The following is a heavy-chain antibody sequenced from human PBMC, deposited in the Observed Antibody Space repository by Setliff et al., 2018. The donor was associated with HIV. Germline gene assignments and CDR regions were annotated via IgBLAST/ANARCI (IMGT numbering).Heavy chain of an antibody. CDR1: AGSYSIFA. D-gene: IGHD1-26*01. Sequence: SVKVSCKSSAGSYSIFAINWVRQAPGQGLEWMGGMMTIFSTTNYARKFQGRVTITTDESTGTAYMELSNLRSEDTTVYYCATEGAGGSYQRASALDLWGQGTMVTVS. J-gene: IGHJ3*01. CDR2: MMTIFSTT. CDR3: ATEGAGGSYQRASALDL. V-gene: IGHV1-69*05.